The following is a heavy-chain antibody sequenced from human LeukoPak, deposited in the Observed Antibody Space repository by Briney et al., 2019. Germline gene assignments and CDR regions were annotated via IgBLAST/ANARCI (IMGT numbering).Heavy chain of an antibody. CDR2: INSDGSST. CDR3: ARGYYGSGSPHFDY. Sequence: GGSLRLSCAASGFTFSGYWMHWVRQAPGKGLVWVSRINSDGSSTSYADSVKGRFTISRDNAKNTLYLQMNSLRAEDTAVYYCARGYYGSGSPHFDYWGQGTLVTVSS. CDR1: GFTFSGYW. J-gene: IGHJ4*02. V-gene: IGHV3-74*01. D-gene: IGHD3-10*01.